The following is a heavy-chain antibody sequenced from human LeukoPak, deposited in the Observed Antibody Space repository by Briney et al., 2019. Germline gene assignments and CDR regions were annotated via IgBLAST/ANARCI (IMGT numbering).Heavy chain of an antibody. Sequence: GGSLRLSCAASRFTFSSFSMHWVRQAPGKGLEWVAVMSYDGSNKNYADSVKGRFTISRDNSKNTLYLLMNSLRVEDTAVYYCARDRDSSWVYYYYMDVWGKGTPVTVSS. D-gene: IGHD6-13*01. V-gene: IGHV3-30-3*01. CDR3: ARDRDSSWVYYYYMDV. J-gene: IGHJ6*03. CDR1: RFTFSSFS. CDR2: MSYDGSNK.